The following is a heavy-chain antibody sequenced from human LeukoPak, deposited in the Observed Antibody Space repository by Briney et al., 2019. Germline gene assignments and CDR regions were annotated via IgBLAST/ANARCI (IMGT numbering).Heavy chain of an antibody. CDR1: GFSLSTNGMR. V-gene: IGHV2-70*04. CDR2: IDWDNNK. Sequence: SGPTLVNPTQTLTLTCTFSGFSLSTNGMRVSWIRQTPGKALEWLARIDWDNNKFYSTSLKTRLTISKDTSRNQVVLIMTNMDPVDTATYFCTRTPRGASYDYWGQGILVTVSS. D-gene: IGHD2-21*02. CDR3: TRTPRGASYDY. J-gene: IGHJ4*02.